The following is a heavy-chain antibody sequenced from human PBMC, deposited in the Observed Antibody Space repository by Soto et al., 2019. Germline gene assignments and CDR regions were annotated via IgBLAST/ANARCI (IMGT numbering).Heavy chain of an antibody. D-gene: IGHD6-13*01. CDR1: GYTFTSYY. J-gene: IGHJ6*02. V-gene: IGHV1-46*01. Sequence: QVQLVQSGAEVKRPGASVKVSCKASGYTFTSYYMHWVRQAPGQGLEWMGIINPSGGSTSYAQKFQGRVTMTRDTSTSTVYMEVSSLRSEDTAVYYCAIADGRVAAAVIYYGMDVWGQGTTVTVSS. CDR3: AIADGRVAAAVIYYGMDV. CDR2: INPSGGST.